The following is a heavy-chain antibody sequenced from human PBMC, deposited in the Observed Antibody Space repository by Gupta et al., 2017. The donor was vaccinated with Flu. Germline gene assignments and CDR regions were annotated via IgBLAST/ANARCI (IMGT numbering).Heavy chain of an antibody. D-gene: IGHD2-21*02. CDR1: GVNVDDTP. Sequence: SGGGLAQPGQSLRLSCSVSGVNVDDTPPSWFRQAPGKGLEWVGFIRTQGYRMTTEYAASVRGRFTISRDSSKRVAYLQMDNLRIEDTATYYCARGERNYDTQSGDPTPECFQYWGQGTLVTVSS. V-gene: IGHV3-49*03. CDR2: IRTQGYRMTT. J-gene: IGHJ1*01. CDR3: ARGERNYDTQSGDPTPECFQY.